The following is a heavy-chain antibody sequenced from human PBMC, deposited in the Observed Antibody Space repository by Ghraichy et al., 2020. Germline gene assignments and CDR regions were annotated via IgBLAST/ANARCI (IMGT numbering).Heavy chain of an antibody. V-gene: IGHV4-34*01. CDR1: GGSFSGYY. D-gene: IGHD6-19*01. Sequence: SETLSLTCAVYGGSFSGYYWSWIRQPPGKGLEWIGEIDHSGSTNYNPSLKSRVTISVDTSKNQFSLKLSSVTAADTAVYYCARRCIAVADRGWFDPWGQGTLVTVSS. CDR3: ARRCIAVADRGWFDP. J-gene: IGHJ5*02. CDR2: IDHSGST.